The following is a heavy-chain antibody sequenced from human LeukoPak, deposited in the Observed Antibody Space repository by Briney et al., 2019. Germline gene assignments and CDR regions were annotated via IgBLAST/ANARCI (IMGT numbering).Heavy chain of an antibody. Sequence: PGGSLRLSCAASGFTFSSYGMPWVRQAPGKGLEGVAVIWYDGSNKYYADSVKGRFTISRDNSKNTLYLQMNSLRAEDTAVYYCARDNDFWSGYYPPHYGMDVWGQGTTVTVSS. CDR2: IWYDGSNK. J-gene: IGHJ6*02. CDR1: GFTFSSYG. V-gene: IGHV3-33*01. CDR3: ARDNDFWSGYYPPHYGMDV. D-gene: IGHD3-3*01.